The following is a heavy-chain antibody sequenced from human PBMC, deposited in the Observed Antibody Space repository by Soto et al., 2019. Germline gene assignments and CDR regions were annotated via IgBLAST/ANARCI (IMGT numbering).Heavy chain of an antibody. CDR1: AGTFSSYA. J-gene: IGHJ6*02. Sequence: QVQLVQSGAEVKKPGSSVKVSCKASAGTFSSYAISWVRQAPGQGLEWMGGIIPIFGTANYAQKFQGRVTITADESTSTAYMELSSLRSEDTAVYFCARHVPTAGYYYGMDVWGQGTTVTVSS. CDR2: IIPIFGTA. V-gene: IGHV1-69*12. CDR3: ARHVPTAGYYYGMDV. D-gene: IGHD2-2*01.